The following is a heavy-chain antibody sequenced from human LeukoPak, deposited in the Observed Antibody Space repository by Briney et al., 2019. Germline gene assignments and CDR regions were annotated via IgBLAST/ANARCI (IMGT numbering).Heavy chain of an antibody. CDR3: AKEGPYCGGDCYGVFDY. J-gene: IGHJ4*02. CDR2: ISNRGGTT. Sequence: SGGSLRLPCAASGFTFSRYAMTWVRQAPGKGLEWVSLISNRGGTTYYADSVKGRFTISKDNSKNTLYLQMNSLRAEDTAVYYCAKEGPYCGGDCYGVFDYWGQGTLVTVSS. CDR1: GFTFSRYA. V-gene: IGHV3-23*01. D-gene: IGHD2-21*02.